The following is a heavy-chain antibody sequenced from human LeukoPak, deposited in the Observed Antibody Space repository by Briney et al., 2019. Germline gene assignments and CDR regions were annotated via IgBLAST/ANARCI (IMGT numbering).Heavy chain of an antibody. CDR2: IKEDGSKN. Sequence: PGGSLRLSCAASGFTFSSYWMSWVRQAPGKGPEWVANIKEDGSKNYFVDSVKGRFSISRDNAKNSLYLQMNSLRAEDTAVYYCARSWGGTYHPLDYWGQGTLVTVYS. D-gene: IGHD3-16*02. J-gene: IGHJ4*02. V-gene: IGHV3-7*01. CDR1: GFTFSSYW. CDR3: ARSWGGTYHPLDY.